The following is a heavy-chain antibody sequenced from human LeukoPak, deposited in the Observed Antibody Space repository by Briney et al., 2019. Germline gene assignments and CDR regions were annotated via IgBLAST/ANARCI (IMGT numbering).Heavy chain of an antibody. J-gene: IGHJ4*02. V-gene: IGHV4-34*01. Sequence: AETLSLTCAVYGGSFSGYYWSWIRQPPGKGLEWIGEINHSGSTNYNPSLKSRVTISVDTSKNQFSLKLSSVTAADTAVYYCARGVGWGALDFDYWGQGTLVTVSS. CDR1: GGSFSGYY. CDR3: ARGVGWGALDFDY. CDR2: INHSGST. D-gene: IGHD1-26*01.